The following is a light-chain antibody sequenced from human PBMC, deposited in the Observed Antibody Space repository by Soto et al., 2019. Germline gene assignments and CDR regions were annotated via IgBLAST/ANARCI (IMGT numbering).Light chain of an antibody. CDR2: SAS. Sequence: GEIVTITFRASQVISTSLAWYQVKPGKAPKLLIYSASTLESGVPSRFSATVSGTEFSLTITSLQPEDFATYYCQQYNRYPWTFGQGTKVDIK. J-gene: IGKJ1*01. CDR1: QVISTS. V-gene: IGKV1-9*01. CDR3: QQYNRYPWT.